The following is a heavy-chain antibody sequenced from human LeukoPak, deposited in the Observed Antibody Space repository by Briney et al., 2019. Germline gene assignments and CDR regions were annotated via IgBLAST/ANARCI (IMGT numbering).Heavy chain of an antibody. CDR2: ISSSSSYI. V-gene: IGHV3-21*01. CDR1: GFTFTSHS. Sequence: PGGSLRLSCAASGFTFTSHSLHWVRQAPGKGLEWVSSISSSSSYIYYADSVKGRFTISRDNAKNSLYLQMNSLRAEDTAVYYCARDPPSHYDSSGYYPLWGQGTLVTVSS. J-gene: IGHJ4*02. CDR3: ARDPPSHYDSSGYYPL. D-gene: IGHD3-22*01.